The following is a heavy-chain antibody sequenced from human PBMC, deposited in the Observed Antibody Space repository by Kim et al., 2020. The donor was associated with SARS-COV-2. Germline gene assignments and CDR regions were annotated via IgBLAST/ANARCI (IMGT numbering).Heavy chain of an antibody. CDR2: IIPILGIA. J-gene: IGHJ5*02. V-gene: IGHV1-69*04. Sequence: SVKVSCKASGGTFSSYAISWVRQAPGQGLEWMGRIIPILGIANYAQKFQGRVTITADKSTSTAYMELSSLRSEDTAVYYCARAYQPWFGVDWFDPWGQGTLVTVSS. CDR1: GGTFSSYA. CDR3: ARAYQPWFGVDWFDP. D-gene: IGHD3-10*01.